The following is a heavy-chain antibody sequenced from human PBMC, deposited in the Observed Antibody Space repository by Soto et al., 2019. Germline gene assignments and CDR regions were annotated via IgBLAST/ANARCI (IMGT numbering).Heavy chain of an antibody. CDR1: GYSFTSYW. CDR2: IYPGDSDT. V-gene: IGHV5-51*01. CDR3: ARSQGLHTAMATGGMDV. J-gene: IGHJ6*02. Sequence: PGESLKISCKGSGYSFTSYWIGWVRQMPGKGLEWMGIIYPGDSDTRYSPSFQGQVTISADKSISTAYLQWSSLKASDTAMYYCARSQGLHTAMATGGMDVWGQGTTVTVSS. D-gene: IGHD5-18*01.